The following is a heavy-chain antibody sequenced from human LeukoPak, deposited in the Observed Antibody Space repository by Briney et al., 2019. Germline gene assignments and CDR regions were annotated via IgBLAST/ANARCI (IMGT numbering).Heavy chain of an antibody. CDR3: ARGLSFDY. Sequence: SETLSLTCTVSNYSISSNYYWGWIRQPPGKGLEWIGYIYYSGSTNYNPSLKSRVTISVDTSKNQFSLKLSSVTAADTAVYCCARGLSFDYWGQGTLVTVSS. V-gene: IGHV4-61*01. CDR1: NYSISSNYY. D-gene: IGHD2/OR15-2a*01. CDR2: IYYSGST. J-gene: IGHJ4*02.